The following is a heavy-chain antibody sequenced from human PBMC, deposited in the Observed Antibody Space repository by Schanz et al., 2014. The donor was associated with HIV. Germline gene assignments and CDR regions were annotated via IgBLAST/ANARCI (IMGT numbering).Heavy chain of an antibody. V-gene: IGHV3-23*01. J-gene: IGHJ4*02. CDR1: GLTFSGSA. CDR2: ISGSGGGT. Sequence: EVQLLESGGGLVQPGGSLRLTCAASGLTFSGSAMNWVRQAPGKGLEWVSAISGSGGGTFYAGSVKGRFTISRDKSKNMLYLQMTSLRVEDTAVYYCAKALRDHYDATGYYRYWGQGILVTVSS. D-gene: IGHD3-22*01. CDR3: AKALRDHYDATGYYRY.